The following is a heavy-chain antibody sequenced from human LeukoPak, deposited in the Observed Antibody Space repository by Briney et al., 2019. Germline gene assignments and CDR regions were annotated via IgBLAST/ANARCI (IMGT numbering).Heavy chain of an antibody. V-gene: IGHV3-74*01. CDR1: GFTFSSYW. D-gene: IGHD1-14*01. CDR3: ARSNQADDY. CDR2: INPGGSSI. J-gene: IGHJ4*02. Sequence: GGSLRLSCAASGFTFSSYWMHWVRQVPGKGLVWVARINPGGSSITYADSVKGRFTISRDNAKNTLYLQMDSVRAEDTGVYYCARSNQADDYWGQGTLVTVSS.